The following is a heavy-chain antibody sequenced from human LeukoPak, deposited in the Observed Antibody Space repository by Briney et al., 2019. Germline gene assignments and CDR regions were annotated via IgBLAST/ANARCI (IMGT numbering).Heavy chain of an antibody. Sequence: PSETLSLTCTASGGSISNYYWSWIRQPPGKGLEWIGYIYYSRSTKYNPSLNTRVTISVDTSNVQFSLRLSSVTAADTAVYYCAGENGRGVISPYFDYWGQGTLVTVSS. V-gene: IGHV4-59*01. CDR3: AGENGRGVISPYFDY. J-gene: IGHJ4*02. CDR2: IYYSRST. D-gene: IGHD3-10*01. CDR1: GGSISNYY.